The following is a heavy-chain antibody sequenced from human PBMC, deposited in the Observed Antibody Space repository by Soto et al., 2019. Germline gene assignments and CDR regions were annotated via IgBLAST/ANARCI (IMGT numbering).Heavy chain of an antibody. J-gene: IGHJ4*02. CDR1: GGSISSGDYY. D-gene: IGHD3-9*01. CDR3: AREDILTGSDY. CDR2: IYYSGST. Sequence: SETLSLTCTVSGGSISSGDYYWSWIRQPPGKGLEWIGYIYYSGSTYYNPSLKSRVTISVDTSKNQFSLKLSSVTAADTAVYYCAREDILTGSDYWGQGTLVTVSS. V-gene: IGHV4-30-4*01.